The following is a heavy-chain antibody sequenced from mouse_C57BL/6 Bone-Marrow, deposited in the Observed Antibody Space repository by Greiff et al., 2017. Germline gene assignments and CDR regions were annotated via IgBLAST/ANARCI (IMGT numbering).Heavy chain of an antibody. Sequence: EVMLVESGGDLVKPGGSLKLSCAASGFTFSSYGMSWVRQTPDKRLEWVATISSGGSYTYYPDIVKGRFTISRDNAKNTLYLQMSSLKSEDTAMYYCARHGAYWGQGTLVTVSA. CDR2: ISSGGSYT. V-gene: IGHV5-6*02. CDR3: ARHGAY. CDR1: GFTFSSYG. J-gene: IGHJ3*01.